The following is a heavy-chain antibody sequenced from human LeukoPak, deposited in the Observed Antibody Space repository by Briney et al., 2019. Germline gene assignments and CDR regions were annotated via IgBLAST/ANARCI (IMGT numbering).Heavy chain of an antibody. Sequence: GGSLRLSCAASGFTFSSYGMHWVRQAPGQGLVWVSRINSDGSSTSYADSVKGRFTISRDNAKNTLYLQMNSLRAEDTAVYYCARGAPKNIVVVVAATRNHFDYWGQGTLVTVSS. CDR1: GFTFSSYG. CDR3: ARGAPKNIVVVVAATRNHFDY. CDR2: INSDGSST. D-gene: IGHD2-15*01. V-gene: IGHV3-74*01. J-gene: IGHJ4*02.